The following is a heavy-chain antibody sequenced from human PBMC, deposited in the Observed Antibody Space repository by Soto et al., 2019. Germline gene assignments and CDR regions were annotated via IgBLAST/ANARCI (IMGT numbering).Heavy chain of an antibody. CDR2: ISGSGGST. CDR1: GFTFSSYA. CDR3: AKDSEYYGSGSYSYYYYMDV. Sequence: GGSLRLSCAASGFTFSSYAMSWVRQAPGKGLEWVSAISGSGGSTYYADSVKGRFTISRDNSKNTLYLQMNSLRAEDTAVYHCAKDSEYYGSGSYSYYYYMDVWGKGTTVTVSS. D-gene: IGHD3-10*01. J-gene: IGHJ6*03. V-gene: IGHV3-23*01.